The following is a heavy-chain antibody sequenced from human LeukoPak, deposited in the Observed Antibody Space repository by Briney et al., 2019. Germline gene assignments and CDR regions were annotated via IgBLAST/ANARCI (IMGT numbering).Heavy chain of an antibody. J-gene: IGHJ4*02. V-gene: IGHV4-34*01. CDR3: ARKAATGRRFFDY. CDR1: GGSFSGYY. CDR2: INHSGST. Sequence: SETLSLTCAVYGGSFSGYYWSWIRQPPGKELEWIGEINHSGSTNYNPSPKSRVTISVDTSRNQFSLKLSSVTAADTAVYYCARKAATGRRFFDYWGQGTLVTVSS. D-gene: IGHD2-15*01.